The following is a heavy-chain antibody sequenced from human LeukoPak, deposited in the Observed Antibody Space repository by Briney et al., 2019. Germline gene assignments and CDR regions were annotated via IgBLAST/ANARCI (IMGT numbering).Heavy chain of an antibody. CDR3: ARGIYSSSWYYFDY. V-gene: IGHV1-2*02. J-gene: IGHJ4*02. Sequence: VASVKVSCKASGYTFTGYYMHWVRQAPGQGLEWMGWINPNSGGTNYAQKFQGRVTMTRDTSISTAYMELSRLRSDDTAVYYCARGIYSSSWYYFDYWGQGTLVTVSS. D-gene: IGHD6-13*01. CDR2: INPNSGGT. CDR1: GYTFTGYY.